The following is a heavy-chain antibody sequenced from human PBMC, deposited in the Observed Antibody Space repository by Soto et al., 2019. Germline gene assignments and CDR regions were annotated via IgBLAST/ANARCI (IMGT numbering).Heavy chain of an antibody. J-gene: IGHJ3*02. CDR2: IKSKTDGGTT. Sequence: PGGSLRLSCAASGFTFSNAWMNWVRQAPGKGLEWVGRIKSKTDGGTTDYAAPVKGRFTISRDDSKNTLYLQMNSLKTEDTAVYYCTTERITMIVVAKPDAFDIWGQGTMVTVSS. V-gene: IGHV3-15*07. D-gene: IGHD3-22*01. CDR1: GFTFSNAW. CDR3: TTERITMIVVAKPDAFDI.